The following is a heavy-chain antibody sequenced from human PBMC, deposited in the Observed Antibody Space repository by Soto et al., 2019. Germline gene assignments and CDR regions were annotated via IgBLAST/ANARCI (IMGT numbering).Heavy chain of an antibody. CDR1: GFTLTTYS. D-gene: IGHD3-16*02. V-gene: IGHV3-23*01. J-gene: IGHJ6*02. Sequence: GGSLRHSWAASGFTLTTYSMSWVRQATGKGLEWVSSISGSGGTAYNVDSVKGRFTISRDNSKNTLYLQMNSLKTEDTAVYYCTTGYTDYYYYGMDVWGQGTTVTVSS. CDR2: ISGSGGTA. CDR3: TTGYTDYYYYGMDV.